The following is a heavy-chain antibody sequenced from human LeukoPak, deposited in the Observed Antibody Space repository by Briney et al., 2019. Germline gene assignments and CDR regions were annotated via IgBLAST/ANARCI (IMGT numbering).Heavy chain of an antibody. CDR1: GYMFSDFS. V-gene: IGHV1-2*02. CDR3: ARDPSGLGYYYFYMDV. J-gene: IGHJ6*03. Sequence: AAEKVSCKASGYMFSDFSIHWVRQAPGQGLEWMGWINANSGGTDFAQKFQGRVTMTRDTSISTAYMELTSLRSDDTAVYYCARDPSGLGYYYFYMDVWGKGTTVTVSS. D-gene: IGHD6-6*01. CDR2: INANSGGT.